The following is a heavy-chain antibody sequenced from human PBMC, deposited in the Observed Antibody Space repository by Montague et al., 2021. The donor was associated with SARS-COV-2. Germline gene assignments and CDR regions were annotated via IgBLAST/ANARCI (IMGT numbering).Heavy chain of an antibody. CDR2: TYYRSKWYN. J-gene: IGHJ4*02. CDR1: GDSVSRNSAA. Sequence: CAISGDSVSRNSAAWSWIRQSPSRGLDWLGSTYYRSKWYNDYAVSVKSRITINPDTSKNQISLQLNSVTPEDTAVYYCARTSASSDYWGQGTLVTVSS. CDR3: ARTSASSDY. V-gene: IGHV6-1*01. D-gene: IGHD1-26*01.